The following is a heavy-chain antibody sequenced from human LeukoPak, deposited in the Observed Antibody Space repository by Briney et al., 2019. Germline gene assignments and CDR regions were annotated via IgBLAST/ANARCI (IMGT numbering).Heavy chain of an antibody. CDR1: GFTFGDYG. V-gene: IGHV3-49*03. D-gene: IGHD1-26*01. Sequence: GGSLRLSCTASGFTFGDYGMSWFRQAPGKGLEWVGFIRSKAYGGTTEYAASVKGRFTISRDDSKSIAYLQMNSLKTEDTAVYYCTLVSRELPPYYFDYWGQGTLVTVSS. J-gene: IGHJ4*02. CDR2: IRSKAYGGTT. CDR3: TLVSRELPPYYFDY.